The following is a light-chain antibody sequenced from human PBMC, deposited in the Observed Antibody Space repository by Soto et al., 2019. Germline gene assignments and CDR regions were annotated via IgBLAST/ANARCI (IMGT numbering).Light chain of an antibody. Sequence: DIQLTQSPSFLSASVGDRVTITCRASQGINNWLAWYQQKPGKAPELLIYAVSYLQSGVPSRFSGSGSGTEFTLAISSLQPDDFATYYCQQYNSYPWTFGQGTKVDIK. V-gene: IGKV1D-16*01. CDR2: AVS. CDR3: QQYNSYPWT. CDR1: QGINNW. J-gene: IGKJ1*01.